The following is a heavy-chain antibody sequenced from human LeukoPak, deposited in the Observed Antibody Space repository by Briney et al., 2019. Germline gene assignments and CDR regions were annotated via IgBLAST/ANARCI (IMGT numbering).Heavy chain of an antibody. CDR3: ASIGYSSSWYLSPHVGAFDY. V-gene: IGHV3-23*01. J-gene: IGHJ4*02. D-gene: IGHD6-13*01. CDR2: ISGSGGST. CDR1: GFTFSSYA. Sequence: GGSLRLSCAASGFTFSSYAMSWVRQAPGKGLEWVSAISGSGGSTYYADSVKGRFTISRDNSKNTLYLQMNSLRAEDTAVYYCASIGYSSSWYLSPHVGAFDYWGQGTLVTVSS.